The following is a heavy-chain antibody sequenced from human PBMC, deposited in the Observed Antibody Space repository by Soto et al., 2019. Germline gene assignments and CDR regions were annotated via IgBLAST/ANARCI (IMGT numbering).Heavy chain of an antibody. CDR2: INHSGST. CDR1: RGSISSGTNY. J-gene: IGHJ4*02. D-gene: IGHD1-1*01. CDR3: SRGYNRDY. V-gene: IGHV4-39*07. Sequence: PSETLSLTCTVSRGSISSGTNYWAWIRQPPGKGLEWIGEINHSGSTNYNPSLKSRVTISVDTSKNQFSLKLSSVTAADTAVYYCSRGYNRDYWGQGTLVTVSS.